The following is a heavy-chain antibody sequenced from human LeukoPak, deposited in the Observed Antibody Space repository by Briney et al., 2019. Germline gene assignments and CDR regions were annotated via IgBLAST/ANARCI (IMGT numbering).Heavy chain of an antibody. CDR3: TTDRIAAPGPGPFDY. CDR1: GFTFSNAW. Sequence: GGSLRLSCAASGFTFSNAWMSWVRQAPGKGLEWVGRIKSKTDGGTTDYAAPVKGRFTISRDDSKNTLYLQMNSLKTEDTAVYYCTTDRIAAPGPGPFDYWGQGTLVTVSS. V-gene: IGHV3-15*01. CDR2: IKSKTDGGTT. J-gene: IGHJ4*02. D-gene: IGHD6-13*01.